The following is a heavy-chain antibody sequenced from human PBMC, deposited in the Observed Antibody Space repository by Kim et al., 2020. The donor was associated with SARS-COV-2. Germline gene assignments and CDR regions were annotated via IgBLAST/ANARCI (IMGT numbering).Heavy chain of an antibody. V-gene: IGHV4-61*01. CDR3: ARTSTVTTGGWFDP. J-gene: IGHJ5*02. Sequence: SETLSLTCTVSGGSVSSGSYYWSWIRQPPGKGLEWIGYIYYSGSTNYNPSLKSRVTISVDTSKNQFSLKLSSVTAADTAVYYCARTSTVTTGGWFDPWGQGTLVTVSS. CDR1: GGSVSSGSYY. D-gene: IGHD4-17*01. CDR2: IYYSGST.